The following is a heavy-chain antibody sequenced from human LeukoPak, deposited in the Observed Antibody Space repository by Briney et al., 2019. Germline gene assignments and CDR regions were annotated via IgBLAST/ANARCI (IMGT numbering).Heavy chain of an antibody. CDR1: GGTFSSYA. D-gene: IGHD6-13*01. J-gene: IGHJ4*02. Sequence: SVKVSCKASGGTFSSYAISWVRQAPGQGLEWMGGIIPIFGTANYAQKFQGRVTITADESTSTAYMELSSLRSEDTAVYYCARVLLDSSSWYSHFVYWGQGTLVTVSS. CDR3: ARVLLDSSSWYSHFVY. CDR2: IIPIFGTA. V-gene: IGHV1-69*13.